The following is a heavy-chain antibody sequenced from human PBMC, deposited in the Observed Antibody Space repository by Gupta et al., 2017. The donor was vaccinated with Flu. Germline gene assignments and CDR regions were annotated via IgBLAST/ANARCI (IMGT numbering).Heavy chain of an antibody. V-gene: IGHV4-39*01. CDR2: IYYSGST. J-gene: IGHJ3*02. CDR3: ARRNYDSSGYLDIDI. CDR1: GGSISSSSYY. Sequence: QLQLQESGPGLVKPSETLSLTCTVSGGSISSSSYYWGWIRQPPGKGLEWIGSIYYSGSTYYNPSLKSRVTISVDTSKNQFSLKLSSVTAADTAVYYCARRNYDSSGYLDIDIWGQGTMVTVSS. D-gene: IGHD3-22*01.